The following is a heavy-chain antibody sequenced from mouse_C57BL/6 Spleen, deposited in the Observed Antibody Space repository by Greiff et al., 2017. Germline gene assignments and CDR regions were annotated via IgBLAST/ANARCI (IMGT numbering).Heavy chain of an antibody. Sequence: EVHLVESGGGLVKPGGSLKLSCAASGFTFSDYGMHWVRQAPEKGLEWVAYISSGSSTIYYADTVKGRFTISRDKAKNTLFLQMTRLRSEDTAMYYCARDHYDGSSPFADWGKGTLVTVST. V-gene: IGHV5-17*01. CDR1: GFTFSDYG. CDR3: ARDHYDGSSPFAD. CDR2: ISSGSSTI. D-gene: IGHD1-1*01. J-gene: IGHJ3*01.